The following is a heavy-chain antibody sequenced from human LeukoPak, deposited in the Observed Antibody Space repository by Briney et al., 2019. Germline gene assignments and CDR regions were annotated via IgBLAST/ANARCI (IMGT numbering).Heavy chain of an antibody. Sequence: GEPLKISCKGSGYSFTCYWIGWVRQMPGKGLEWMGIIYPGDSDTRYSPSFQGQVTISADKSISTAYLQWSSLKASDTAMYYCARHVGYYDSSGYYRYYFDYWGQGTLVTVSS. CDR3: ARHVGYYDSSGYYRYYFDY. V-gene: IGHV5-51*01. CDR2: IYPGDSDT. D-gene: IGHD3-22*01. J-gene: IGHJ4*02. CDR1: GYSFTCYW.